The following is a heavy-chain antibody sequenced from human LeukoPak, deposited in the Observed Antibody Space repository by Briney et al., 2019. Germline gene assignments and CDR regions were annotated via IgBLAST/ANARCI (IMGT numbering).Heavy chain of an antibody. V-gene: IGHV3-74*01. Sequence: GGSLRLSCAASGFTFNSYWMHWVRHAPGKGLVWVSRMSGDGRSTSYADSVKGRFTISRDNAKNTLYLQMDSLRGEDTAVYYCASGYYGSGSYLTPWGQGTLVTVAS. CDR2: MSGDGRST. CDR1: GFTFNSYW. CDR3: ASGYYGSGSYLTP. J-gene: IGHJ5*02. D-gene: IGHD3-10*01.